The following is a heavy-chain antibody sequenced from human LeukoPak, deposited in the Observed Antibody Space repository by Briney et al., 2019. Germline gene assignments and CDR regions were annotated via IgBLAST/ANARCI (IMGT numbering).Heavy chain of an antibody. Sequence: ASVKVSCKASGYTFTSYYMHWVRQAPGQGLEWMGIVNPSGGSTSYAQKFQGRVTMTRDTSTSTVYMELSSLRSEDTAVYYCARVYGDYERVGAFDIWGQGTMVTVSS. V-gene: IGHV1-46*01. CDR2: VNPSGGST. J-gene: IGHJ3*02. CDR3: ARVYGDYERVGAFDI. D-gene: IGHD4-17*01. CDR1: GYTFTSYY.